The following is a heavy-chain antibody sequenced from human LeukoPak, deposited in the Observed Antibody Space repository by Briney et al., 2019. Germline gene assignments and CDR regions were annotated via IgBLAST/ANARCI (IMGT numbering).Heavy chain of an antibody. CDR2: ISGDGGNK. CDR1: GFSFHEHD. V-gene: IGHV3-43*02. CDR3: AKRSGSPHNFDY. Sequence: EGSLRLSCAASGFSFHEHDMHWVRQTPGKGLEWVSLISGDGGNKHYADSVRGRFTISRDNSKNLLSLQMNSLRGDDTALYFCAKRSGSPHNFDYWGQGALVTVSS. D-gene: IGHD1-1*01. J-gene: IGHJ4*02.